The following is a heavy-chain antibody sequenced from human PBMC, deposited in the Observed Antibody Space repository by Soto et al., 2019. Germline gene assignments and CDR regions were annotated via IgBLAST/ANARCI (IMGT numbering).Heavy chain of an antibody. J-gene: IGHJ4*02. CDR1: GFTLSSYA. V-gene: IGHV3-23*01. CDR3: AKVERHYYDSSGYYSSPLF. D-gene: IGHD3-22*01. CDR2: ISGSGGTT. Sequence: GSLRLSCAASGFTLSSYAMSWVRQAPRTGLEWVSAISGSGGTTYYADSVKGRFTISRDTSKNTLYLQMNSLRAEDTAVYYCAKVERHYYDSSGYYSSPLFWGQGTLVTVSS.